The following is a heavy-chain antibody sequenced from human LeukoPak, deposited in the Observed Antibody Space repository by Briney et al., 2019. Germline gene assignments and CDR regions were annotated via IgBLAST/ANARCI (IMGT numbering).Heavy chain of an antibody. CDR2: ISNNGGST. V-gene: IGHV3-64*02. Sequence: GGSLRLSYAASGFTFSSFAMHWVRQAPGKGLECVSAISNNGGSTYYADSVKGRFTISRDNSKNTLYLQMGGLRAEDMAVYYCARLYCSGGNCYYDYWGQGTLVTVSS. D-gene: IGHD2-15*01. J-gene: IGHJ4*02. CDR3: ARLYCSGGNCYYDY. CDR1: GFTFSSFA.